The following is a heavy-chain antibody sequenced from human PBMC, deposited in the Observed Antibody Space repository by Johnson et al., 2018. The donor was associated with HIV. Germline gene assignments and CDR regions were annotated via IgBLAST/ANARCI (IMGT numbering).Heavy chain of an antibody. CDR3: TRGVSSEGGSV. D-gene: IGHD3-16*01. V-gene: IGHV3-20*04. Sequence: VQLVESGGGVVRPGGSLRVSCAASGFTFDDYGMSWVRQAPGKGLEWVSGINSDGSSTSYADSVKGRFTISRDNSKNTLYLQMNSLKTDDTAIYYCTRGVSSEGGSVWGHGTMVTVSS. CDR1: GFTFDDYG. J-gene: IGHJ3*01. CDR2: INSDGSST.